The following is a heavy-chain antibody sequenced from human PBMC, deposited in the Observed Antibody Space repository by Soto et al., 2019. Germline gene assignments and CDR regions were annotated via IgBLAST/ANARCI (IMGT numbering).Heavy chain of an antibody. CDR2: ISAYNGNT. Sequence: GASVKVSCKASGYTFTSYGISWVRQAPGQGLEWMGWISAYNGNTNYAQKLQGRVTMTTDTSTSTAYMELRSLRSDDTAVYYCARDHDSSGYYVLDFDYWGQGTLVTVSS. V-gene: IGHV1-18*01. CDR3: ARDHDSSGYYVLDFDY. D-gene: IGHD3-22*01. CDR1: GYTFTSYG. J-gene: IGHJ4*02.